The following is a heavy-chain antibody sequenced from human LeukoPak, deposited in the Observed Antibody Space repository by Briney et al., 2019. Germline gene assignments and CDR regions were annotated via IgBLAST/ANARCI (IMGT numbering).Heavy chain of an antibody. J-gene: IGHJ4*02. V-gene: IGHV2-70*13. CDR3: AWMRGYDFLTGSYDY. CDR2: IDWDDDK. D-gene: IGHD3-9*01. Sequence: SGPALVKPTPTLTLTCTFSGFSLTSSGMCVGWIRQPPGKALEWLAPIDWDDDKYYSTSLKTRLTISKDTSKNQVVITMTNMEPIDDDTYFYAWMRGYDFLTGSYDYWGQGTLVTVSS. CDR1: GFSLTSSGMC.